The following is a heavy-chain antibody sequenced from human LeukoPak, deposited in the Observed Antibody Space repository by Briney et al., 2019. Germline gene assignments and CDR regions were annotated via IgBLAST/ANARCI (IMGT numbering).Heavy chain of an antibody. J-gene: IGHJ4*02. CDR3: ARDSSSGWFSPSLD. D-gene: IGHD6-19*01. V-gene: IGHV3-66*01. CDR1: GFTVSSNY. CDR2: IYSGGST. Sequence: GGSLRLSCAASGFTVSSNYMSWVRQAPGKGLEWVSVIYSGGSTYYADSVKGRFTISRDNSKNTLYLQMNSLRAEDTAVYYCARDSSSGWFSPSLDWGQGTLVTVSS.